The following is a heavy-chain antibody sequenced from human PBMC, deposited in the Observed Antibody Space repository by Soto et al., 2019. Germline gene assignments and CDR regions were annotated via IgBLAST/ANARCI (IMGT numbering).Heavy chain of an antibody. CDR2: ITENGADT. V-gene: IGHV3-23*01. CDR3: TKASSDRHHMDV. CDR1: GFTFSNFV. Sequence: LRLSCAASGFTFSNFVMRWVRQTPGKGLEWVSTITENGADTYYTDSVKGRFTISRDNSKNTLYLQMSSPRAEDTALYYCTKASSDRHHMDVWGQGTTVTVSS. J-gene: IGHJ6*02.